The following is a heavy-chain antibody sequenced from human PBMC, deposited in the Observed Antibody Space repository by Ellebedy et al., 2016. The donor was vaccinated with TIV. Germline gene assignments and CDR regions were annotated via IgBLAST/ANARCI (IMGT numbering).Heavy chain of an antibody. J-gene: IGHJ5*02. D-gene: IGHD6-19*01. CDR2: ISASGVST. CDR3: AKLGIAVDNWFDP. Sequence: GESLKISCAASGFSFSAYAMSWVRQAPGKGLEWVSTISASGVSTCYADSVKGRFTISRDNYKNTLYLQMNSLRAEDTAVYYCAKLGIAVDNWFDPWGQGTLVTVSS. V-gene: IGHV3-23*01. CDR1: GFSFSAYA.